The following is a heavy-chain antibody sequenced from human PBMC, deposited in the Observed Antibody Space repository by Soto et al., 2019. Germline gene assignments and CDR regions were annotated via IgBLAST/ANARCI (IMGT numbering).Heavy chain of an antibody. D-gene: IGHD2-8*02. V-gene: IGHV4-39*01. J-gene: IGHJ5*02. CDR3: ARLSGGRSVYFDP. Sequence: QLQLQESGPGLVKPSETLSLTCSVSGTSIRSSNYYWGWVRQPPGKGLEWIGSINYNRRTYQNPSLKSRATISIDTSENQFSLKLTSVTAAATAVYFCARLSGGRSVYFDPWGQGILVTVSS. CDR1: GTSIRSSNYY. CDR2: INYNRRT.